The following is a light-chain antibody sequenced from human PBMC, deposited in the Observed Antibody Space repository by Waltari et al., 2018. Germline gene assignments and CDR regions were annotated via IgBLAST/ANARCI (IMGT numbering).Light chain of an antibody. V-gene: IGKV3-20*01. CDR1: QSVAKY. CDR2: HTS. Sequence: EIVLTQSPGTLSLSPGERATLSCRASQSVAKYLAWYQQKPGQAPRLLIYHTSNRANGIPDRFSCSGSGTDFSLTISRLDPEDFAVYYCQKYDSLPATFGQGTKVEIK. J-gene: IGKJ1*01. CDR3: QKYDSLPAT.